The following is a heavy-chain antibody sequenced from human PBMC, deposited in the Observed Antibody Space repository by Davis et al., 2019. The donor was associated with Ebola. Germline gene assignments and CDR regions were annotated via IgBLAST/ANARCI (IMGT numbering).Heavy chain of an antibody. D-gene: IGHD1-20*01. CDR3: ARPPTRYNWNDWYYGMDV. CDR2: IYPGDSDT. CDR1: GYSFTSYW. V-gene: IGHV5-51*01. Sequence: GESLKISCKGSGYSFTSYWIGWVRQMPGKGLEWMGIIYPGDSDTRYSPSFQGQVTISADKSISTAYLQWSSLKASDTAMYYCARPPTRYNWNDWYYGMDVWGQGTTVTVSS. J-gene: IGHJ6*02.